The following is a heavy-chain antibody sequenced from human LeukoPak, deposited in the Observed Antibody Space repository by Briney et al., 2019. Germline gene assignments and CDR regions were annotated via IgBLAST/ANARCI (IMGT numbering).Heavy chain of an antibody. CDR2: ISYIGST. D-gene: IGHD4-17*01. V-gene: IGHV4-59*11. CDR1: ANSFSSHY. Sequence: SETLSLTCAVSANSFSSHYWTWIRQPPGKGLEWIGYISYIGSTNYNPSLKSRVTISIDTSKNQFSLKLSSVTAADTAVYYCARDLVTVTKGFDIWGQGTMVSVSS. J-gene: IGHJ3*02. CDR3: ARDLVTVTKGFDI.